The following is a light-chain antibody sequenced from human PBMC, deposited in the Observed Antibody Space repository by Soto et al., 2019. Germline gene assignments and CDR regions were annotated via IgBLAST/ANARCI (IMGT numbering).Light chain of an antibody. CDR2: HAS. CDR1: QGISNW. CDR3: QQYNTDPT. V-gene: IGKV1-5*01. J-gene: IGKJ1*01. Sequence: DIPMTQSPSTLSASIGDRVTIACRASQGISNWLAWYQQKPGKAPKLLIFHASSLEGGVPSRFSGSGSGTEVTLAISSLQSDDVATYYCQQYNTDPTFGQGTRVEIK.